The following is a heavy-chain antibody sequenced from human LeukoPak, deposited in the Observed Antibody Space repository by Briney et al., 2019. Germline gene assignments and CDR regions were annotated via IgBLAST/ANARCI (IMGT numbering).Heavy chain of an antibody. J-gene: IGHJ5*02. CDR2: ISAYEGNT. CDR3: ARDWVVVPAAHWFDP. CDR1: GYTFTSYG. V-gene: IGHV1-18*01. D-gene: IGHD2-2*01. Sequence: ASVKVSCKASGYTFTSYGISWVRQAPGQGLEWMGWISAYEGNTKYAQKLQGRVTMTTDTATSTAYMELRSLRSDDTAVYYCARDWVVVPAAHWFDPWGQGTLVTVSS.